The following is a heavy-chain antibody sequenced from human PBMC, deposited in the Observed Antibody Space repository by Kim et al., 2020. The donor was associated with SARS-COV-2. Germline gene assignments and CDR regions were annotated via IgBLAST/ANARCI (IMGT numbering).Heavy chain of an antibody. Sequence: SQTLSLTCAISGDTVSSNSATWNWIRQSPSRGLEWLGRTYYRSKWYNDYAGSVKSRITINPDTSKTEFSLQLDSVTPEDTAIYYCARDRPYGRGDFDFWGLGTLVTVSS. D-gene: IGHD1-26*01. V-gene: IGHV6-1*01. CDR3: ARDRPYGRGDFDF. CDR2: TYYRSKWYN. CDR1: GDTVSSNSAT. J-gene: IGHJ4*02.